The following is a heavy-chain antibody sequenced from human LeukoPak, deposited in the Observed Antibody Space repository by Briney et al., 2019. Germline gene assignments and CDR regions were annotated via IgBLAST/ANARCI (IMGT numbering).Heavy chain of an antibody. CDR2: ISGSASST. Sequence: GGSLRLSCAASGFTFSNYAMSWVRQAPGKGLEWVSAISGSASSTYHADSVKGRFTISRDNSKNTLYLQMNSLRADDTAVYYCATYRQVLLPFESWGQGTLVTVSS. CDR3: ATYRQVLLPFES. J-gene: IGHJ4*02. CDR1: GFTFSNYA. V-gene: IGHV3-23*01. D-gene: IGHD2-8*02.